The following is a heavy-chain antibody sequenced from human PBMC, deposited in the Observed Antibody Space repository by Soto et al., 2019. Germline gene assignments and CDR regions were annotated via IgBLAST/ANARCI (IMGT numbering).Heavy chain of an antibody. CDR2: ISGSGGST. Sequence: VQLLESGGGLVQPGGSLRLSCAASGFTFSSYAMSWVRQAPGKGLEWVSAISGSGGSTYYADSVKGRFTISRDNSKNTLYRKMNSMRAEDTAVYYCAKRGGVYSYGTYYYYMDVWGKGATVTVSS. J-gene: IGHJ6*03. CDR3: AKRGGVYSYGTYYYYMDV. D-gene: IGHD5-18*01. V-gene: IGHV3-23*01. CDR1: GFTFSSYA.